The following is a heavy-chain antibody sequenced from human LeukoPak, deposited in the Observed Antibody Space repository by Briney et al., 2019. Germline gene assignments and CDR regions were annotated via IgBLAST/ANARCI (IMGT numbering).Heavy chain of an antibody. D-gene: IGHD5-12*01. Sequence: KPSETLSLTCAVYGGSFSGYYWSWIRQPPGKGLEWIGEINHSGSTNYNPSLKSRVTISVDTSKNQFSLKLSSVTAADTAVYYCASGGATQYKGLLYFDYWGQGTLVTVSS. CDR3: ASGGATQYKGLLYFDY. V-gene: IGHV4-34*01. CDR1: GGSFSGYY. J-gene: IGHJ4*02. CDR2: INHSGST.